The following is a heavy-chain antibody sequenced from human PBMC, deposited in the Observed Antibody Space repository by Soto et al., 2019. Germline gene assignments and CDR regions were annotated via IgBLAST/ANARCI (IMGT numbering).Heavy chain of an antibody. CDR2: ITPVSETA. V-gene: IGHV1-69*18. Sequence: QVQLVQSGAEVQKPGSSVKVSCKASGGTLDSQGISWFRQAPGQGLEWMGRITPVSETANYAQRFQGRVTINADESPSTALLERRGLQSADTAVYSCARVRLTATTSGARGAFEIGGQGTMIIVSS. D-gene: IGHD1-26*01. J-gene: IGHJ3*02. CDR3: ARVRLTATTSGARGAFEI. CDR1: GGTLDSQG.